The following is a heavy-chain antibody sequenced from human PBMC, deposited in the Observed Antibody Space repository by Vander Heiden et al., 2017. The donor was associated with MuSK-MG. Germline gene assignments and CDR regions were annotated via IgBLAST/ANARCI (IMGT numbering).Heavy chain of an antibody. CDR2: INHSGST. Sequence: QVQLQQWGAGLLKPSETLSLTCAVYGGSFSGYYWSWIRQPPGKGLEWIGEINHSGSTNYNPSLKSRVTISVDTSKNQFSLKLSSVTAADTAVYYCARNIFPFGELLRENNWFDPWGQGTLVTVSS. CDR1: GGSFSGYY. CDR3: ARNIFPFGELLRENNWFDP. D-gene: IGHD3-10*01. V-gene: IGHV4-34*01. J-gene: IGHJ5*02.